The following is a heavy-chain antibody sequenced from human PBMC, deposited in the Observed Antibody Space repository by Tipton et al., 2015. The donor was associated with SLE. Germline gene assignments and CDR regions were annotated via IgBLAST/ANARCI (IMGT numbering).Heavy chain of an antibody. CDR1: EYSFTSYW. V-gene: IGHV5-10-1*01. J-gene: IGHJ6*02. CDR2: IDPSDSYT. D-gene: IGHD2-15*01. Sequence: VQLVQSGAEVKKPGESLRISCKGSEYSFTSYWISWVRQMPGKGLEWMGRIDPSDSYTNYSPSFQGHVTISADKSISTAYLQWSSLKASDTAMYYCASYCSGGSCLGVWGQGTTVTVSS. CDR3: ASYCSGGSCLGV.